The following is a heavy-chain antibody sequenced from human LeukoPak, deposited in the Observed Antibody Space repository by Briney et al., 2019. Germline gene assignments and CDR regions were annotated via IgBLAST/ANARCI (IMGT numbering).Heavy chain of an antibody. D-gene: IGHD6-6*01. CDR2: IIPIFGTA. CDR1: GGTFSSYA. Sequence: ASVKVSCKASGGTFSSYAFSWVRQAPGQGLEWMGGIIPIFGTANYAQKFQGRVTITTDESTSTAYMELSSLRSEDTAVYYCATRSSALHYYYMDVWGKGTTVTVSS. J-gene: IGHJ6*03. CDR3: ATRSSALHYYYMDV. V-gene: IGHV1-69*05.